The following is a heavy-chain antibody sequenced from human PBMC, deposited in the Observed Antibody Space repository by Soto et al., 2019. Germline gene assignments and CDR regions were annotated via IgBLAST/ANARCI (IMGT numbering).Heavy chain of an antibody. CDR2: IIPILGIA. CDR1: GGTFSSYT. V-gene: IGHV1-69*04. Sequence: ASVKVSCKASGGTFSSYTISWVRQAPGQGLEWMGRIIPILGIANYAQKFQGRVTITADKSTSTAYMELSSLRSEDTAVYYCAREGGYDDRYFDYWGQGTLVTVSS. CDR3: AREGGYDDRYFDY. D-gene: IGHD5-12*01. J-gene: IGHJ4*02.